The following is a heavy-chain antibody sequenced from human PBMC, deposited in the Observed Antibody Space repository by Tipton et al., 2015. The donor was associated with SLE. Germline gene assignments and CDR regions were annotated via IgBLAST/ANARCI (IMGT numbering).Heavy chain of an antibody. CDR1: GGSISSYY. CDR2: IYYSGST. V-gene: IGHV4-59*01. J-gene: IGHJ3*02. CDR3: ARLEEEVAFDI. Sequence: TLSLTCTVSGGSISSYYWSWIRQPPGKGLEWIGDIYYSGSTNYNPSLKSRVTISVNTSKNQFSLKLSSVTAADTAVYYCARLEEEVAFDIWGQGTMVTVSS. D-gene: IGHD6-6*01.